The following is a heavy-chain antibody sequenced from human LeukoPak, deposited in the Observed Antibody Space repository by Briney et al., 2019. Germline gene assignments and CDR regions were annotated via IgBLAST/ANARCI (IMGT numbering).Heavy chain of an antibody. CDR2: INHSGST. CDR1: GGSFSDYY. D-gene: IGHD3-22*01. V-gene: IGHV4-34*01. Sequence: SETLSLTCAVYGGSFSDYYWTWIRQPPGKGLEWIGEINHSGSTNCNPSLKSRVSISVDTSKNQFSLKLSSVTAADTAVYYCARLARIWHSSGYPYYFDYWGQGTLVTVSS. CDR3: ARLARIWHSSGYPYYFDY. J-gene: IGHJ4*02.